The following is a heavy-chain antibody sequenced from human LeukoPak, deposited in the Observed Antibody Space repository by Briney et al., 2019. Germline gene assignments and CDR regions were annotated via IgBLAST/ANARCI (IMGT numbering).Heavy chain of an antibody. V-gene: IGHV3-7*03. D-gene: IGHD5-12*01. J-gene: IGHJ6*04. CDR3: ARHAGFATPYYYYDYGTDV. Sequence: GGSLRLSCAASGFTLSSYWMSWVRQTPGRGREGVANIKQDGSEKSSLASVTRPSTLPRDNAKTSLYLQMNSLRAEDTAVYYCARHAGFATPYYYYDYGTDVWGKGNTVTVSS. CDR1: GFTLSSYW. CDR2: IKQDGSEK.